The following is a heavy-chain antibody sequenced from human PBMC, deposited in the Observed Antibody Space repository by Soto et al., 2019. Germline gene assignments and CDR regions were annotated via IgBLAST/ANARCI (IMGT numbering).Heavy chain of an antibody. CDR3: ARDWVEMSTILSPLDY. J-gene: IGHJ4*02. V-gene: IGHV1-18*01. CDR1: GYTFTSYG. CDR2: ISTYNGNT. D-gene: IGHD3-3*01. Sequence: QVQLVQSGTEVRKPGASVKVSCKASGYTFTSYGISWVRQAPGQGLEWMGWISTYNGNTKYAQKLQGRVTMTTDTSTSTAYMERRSLRSDDTAVYYCARDWVEMSTILSPLDYWGQGTLVTVSS.